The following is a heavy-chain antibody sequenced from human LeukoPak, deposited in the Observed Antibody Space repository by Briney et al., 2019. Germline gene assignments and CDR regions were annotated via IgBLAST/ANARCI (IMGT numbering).Heavy chain of an antibody. D-gene: IGHD3-10*01. CDR2: INHSGST. V-gene: IGHV4-34*01. CDR3: AANSADYNTLGSSYKV. J-gene: IGHJ4*02. CDR1: GGSFSGYY. Sequence: ASETLSLTCAVYGGSFSGYYWSWIRQPPGKGLEWIGEINHSGSTNYNPSLKSRVTISVDTSKNQFSLKLNSVTAADTAVFYCAANSADYNTLGSSYKVWGQGTLVTVSS.